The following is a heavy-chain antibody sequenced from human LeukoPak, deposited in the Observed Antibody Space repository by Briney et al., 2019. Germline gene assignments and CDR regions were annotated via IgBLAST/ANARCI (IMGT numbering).Heavy chain of an antibody. CDR2: INAGNGYT. D-gene: IGHD6-19*01. CDR3: ARARIAVAGPFDY. CDR1: GYTFTAYA. Sequence: ASVKVSCKASGYTFTAYAVYWVRHVPGQRPEWMGWINAGNGYTKYSQKFQGRVTITRDTSASTTYMELSSLRSEDTAVYYCARARIAVAGPFDYWGQGSLVTVSS. V-gene: IGHV1-3*01. J-gene: IGHJ4*02.